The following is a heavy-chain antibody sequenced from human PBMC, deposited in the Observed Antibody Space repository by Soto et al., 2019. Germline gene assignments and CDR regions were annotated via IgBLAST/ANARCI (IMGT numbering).Heavy chain of an antibody. Sequence: ASVKVSCKASGYTFTSYGISWVRQAPGQGLEWMGWISAYNGNTNYAQKLQGRVTMTTDTSTSTAYMELRSLRSDDTAVYYCARAVYSMAAAAWNWFDPWGQGTLVTVSS. J-gene: IGHJ5*02. CDR3: ARAVYSMAAAAWNWFDP. V-gene: IGHV1-18*01. D-gene: IGHD6-13*01. CDR2: ISAYNGNT. CDR1: GYTFTSYG.